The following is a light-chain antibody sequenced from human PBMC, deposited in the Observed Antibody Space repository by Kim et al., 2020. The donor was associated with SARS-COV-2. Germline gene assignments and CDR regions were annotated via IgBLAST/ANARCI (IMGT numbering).Light chain of an antibody. CDR1: KLGDKY. V-gene: IGLV3-1*01. J-gene: IGLJ2*01. Sequence: SYELTQPPSVSVSPGQTAIITCSGEKLGDKYVCWYQQKPGQSPVLVIYQDIQRASGIPERFSGSNSGNSATLTISGTQAMDEAAYYCQAWDSSTVVFGGGTQLTVL. CDR2: QDI. CDR3: QAWDSSTVV.